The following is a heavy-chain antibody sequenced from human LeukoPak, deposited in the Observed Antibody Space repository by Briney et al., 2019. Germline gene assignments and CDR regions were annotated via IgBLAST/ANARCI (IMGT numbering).Heavy chain of an antibody. CDR3: ARNYCSSTSCSTYAFDI. CDR2: IYYSGST. V-gene: IGHV4-59*01. J-gene: IGHJ3*02. D-gene: IGHD2-2*01. Sequence: SETLSLTCTVSGGSIGSYYWSWIRQPPGKGLEWIGYIYYSGSTNYNPSLKSRVTISVDTSKNQFSLKLSSVTAADTAVYYCARNYCSSTSCSTYAFDIWGQGTMVTVSS. CDR1: GGSIGSYY.